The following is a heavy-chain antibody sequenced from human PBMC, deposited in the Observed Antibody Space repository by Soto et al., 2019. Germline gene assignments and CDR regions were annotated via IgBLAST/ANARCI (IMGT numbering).Heavy chain of an antibody. CDR2: IYYSGST. CDR3: ARSKQVVVVAEAFDY. Sequence: PSETLSLTCTVSGGSISSYYWSWIRQPPGKGLEWIGYIYYSGSTNYNPSLKSRVTISVDTSKNQFSLKLSSVTAADTAVYYCARSKQVVVVAEAFDYWGQGTLVTVSS. CDR1: GGSISSYY. D-gene: IGHD2-15*01. J-gene: IGHJ4*02. V-gene: IGHV4-59*01.